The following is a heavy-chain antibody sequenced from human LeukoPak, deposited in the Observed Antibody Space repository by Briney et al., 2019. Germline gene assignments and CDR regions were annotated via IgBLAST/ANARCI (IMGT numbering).Heavy chain of an antibody. J-gene: IGHJ6*02. D-gene: IGHD2/OR15-2a*01. V-gene: IGHV1-58*02. Sequence: SVKVSCKASGFTFSSSAMQWVRQARGQRLEWTGWIVVGSGNTNYAQKFQERVTITRDMSTSTAYMELSSLRSEDTAVYYCASTTISPVGGMDVWGQGTTVTVSS. CDR3: ASTTISPVGGMDV. CDR1: GFTFSSSA. CDR2: IVVGSGNT.